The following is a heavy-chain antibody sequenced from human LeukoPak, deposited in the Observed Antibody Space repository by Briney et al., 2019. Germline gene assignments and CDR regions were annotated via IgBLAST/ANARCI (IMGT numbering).Heavy chain of an antibody. D-gene: IGHD3-22*01. V-gene: IGHV3-23*01. CDR3: AEPLHLGPYYYDSSGYPRDY. Sequence: QSGGSLRLSCAASGFTFSSYAITWVRQAPGKGLEWVSAISGSGGSTYYADSVKGRFTISRDNSKNTLYLQMNSLRAEDAAVYYCAEPLHLGPYYYDSSGYPRDYWGQGTLVTVSS. CDR2: ISGSGGST. CDR1: GFTFSSYA. J-gene: IGHJ4*02.